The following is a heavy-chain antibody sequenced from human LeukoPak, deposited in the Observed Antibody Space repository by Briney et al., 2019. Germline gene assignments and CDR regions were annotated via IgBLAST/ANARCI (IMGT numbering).Heavy chain of an antibody. V-gene: IGHV3-30-3*01. CDR3: ARSDYCGGDCYPVGGRRYYYYYMDV. J-gene: IGHJ6*03. CDR1: GFTFNSYA. CDR2: ISYDGSNK. Sequence: PGRSLRLSCAASGFTFNSYAMHWVRQAPGKGLEWVSVISYDGSNKYYADSVKGRFTISRDNSKNTLYLQLNSLRAEDTAVYYCARSDYCGGDCYPVGGRRYYYYYMDVWGKGTTVTVSS. D-gene: IGHD2-21*01.